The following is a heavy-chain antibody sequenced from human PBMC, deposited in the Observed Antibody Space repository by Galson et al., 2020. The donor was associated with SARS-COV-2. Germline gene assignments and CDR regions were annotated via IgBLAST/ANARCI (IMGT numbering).Heavy chain of an antibody. Sequence: GESLKISCAASGFTFSSYGMHWVRQAPGKGLEWVAVISYDGSNKYYADSVKGRFTISRDNSKNTLYLQMNSLRAEDTAVYYCAKVKYSSSSDYYYYYGMDVWGQGTTVTVSS. V-gene: IGHV3-30*18. J-gene: IGHJ6*02. CDR1: GFTFSSYG. CDR3: AKVKYSSSSDYYYYYGMDV. CDR2: ISYDGSNK. D-gene: IGHD6-6*01.